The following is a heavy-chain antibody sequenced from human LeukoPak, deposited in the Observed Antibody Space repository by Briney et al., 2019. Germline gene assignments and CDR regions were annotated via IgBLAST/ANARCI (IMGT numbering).Heavy chain of an antibody. CDR2: IRYDGTNK. J-gene: IGHJ4*02. CDR3: AKDRESNIVLVPAAVDY. CDR1: GFTFSSYD. D-gene: IGHD2-2*01. Sequence: PGGSLRLSCAASGFTFSSYDMHWVRQGPGKGLEWVAFIRYDGTNKYYADSVKGRFTISRDNSKNTLYLQMNSLRAGDTAVYYCAKDRESNIVLVPAAVDYWGQGTLVTVSS. V-gene: IGHV3-30*02.